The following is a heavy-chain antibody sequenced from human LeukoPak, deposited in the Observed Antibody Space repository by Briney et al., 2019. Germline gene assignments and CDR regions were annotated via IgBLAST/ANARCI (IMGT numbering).Heavy chain of an antibody. J-gene: IGHJ4*02. CDR3: ARDMYSGSYQPFDY. D-gene: IGHD1-26*01. V-gene: IGHV1-2*02. CDR2: INPNSGGT. CDR1: GYTFTGYY. Sequence: GASVKVSCKASGYTFTGYYMHWVRRAPGQGLEWMGWINPNSGGTNYAQKFQGRVTMTGDTSISTAYMELSRLRSDDTAVYYCARDMYSGSYQPFDYWGQGTLVTVSS.